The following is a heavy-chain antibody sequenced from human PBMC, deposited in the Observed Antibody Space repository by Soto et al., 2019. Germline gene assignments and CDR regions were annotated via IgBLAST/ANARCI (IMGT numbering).Heavy chain of an antibody. V-gene: IGHV3-21*01. D-gene: IGHD4-17*01. CDR3: ARDDYGDYASGRGGMDV. CDR1: GFTFSSYS. CDR2: ISSSSSYI. Sequence: EVQLVESGGGLVKPGGSLRLSCAASGFTFSSYSMNWVRQAPGKGLEWVSSISSSSSYIYYADSVKGRFTISRDNAKNSLYLQMNSLRAEDTAVYYCARDDYGDYASGRGGMDVWGQGTTVTVSS. J-gene: IGHJ6*02.